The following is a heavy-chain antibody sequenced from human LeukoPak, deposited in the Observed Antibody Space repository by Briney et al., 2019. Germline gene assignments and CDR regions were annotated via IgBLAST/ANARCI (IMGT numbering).Heavy chain of an antibody. J-gene: IGHJ4*02. V-gene: IGHV3-21*01. CDR2: ISSSSSYI. CDR3: ARGAGKYYDILTGSSLY. CDR1: GFTFSSYS. D-gene: IGHD3-9*01. Sequence: GGSLRLSCAASGFTFSSYSMNWVRQAPGKGLEWVSSISSSSSYIYYADSVKGRFTISRDNAKNSLYLQMNSLRAEDTAVYYCARGAGKYYDILTGSSLYWGQGTLVTVSS.